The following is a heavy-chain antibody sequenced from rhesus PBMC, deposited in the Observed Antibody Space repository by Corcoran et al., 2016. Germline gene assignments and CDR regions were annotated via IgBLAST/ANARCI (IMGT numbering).Heavy chain of an antibody. D-gene: IGHD5-42*01. CDR2: ISGSSGST. CDR1: GGSFSGYY. V-gene: IGHV4-165*01. J-gene: IGHJ4*01. CDR3: ARVVLGYSGYYFDY. Sequence: QVQLQESGPGLVKPSETLSLTCAVSGGSFSGYYWGWIRQPPGKGLEWIGYISGSSGSTDYNPSLKSRVTISTDTSKNQFSLKLSSVTAADTAVYYCARVVLGYSGYYFDYWGQGVLVTVSS.